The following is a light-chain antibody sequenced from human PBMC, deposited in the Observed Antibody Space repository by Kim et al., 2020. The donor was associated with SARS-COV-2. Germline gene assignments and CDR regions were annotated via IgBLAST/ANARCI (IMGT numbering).Light chain of an antibody. V-gene: IGKV3-15*01. Sequence: SLGGTAPPSRSARENIRHTRAWYQHRSGHPPRLLMASASVRVDVIPHRFSGSGSGTEFTLTIDSLQAEDFAFYYCQHFDSRTWTFGEGTKVDI. J-gene: IGKJ1*01. CDR1: ENIRHT. CDR2: SAS. CDR3: QHFDSRTWT.